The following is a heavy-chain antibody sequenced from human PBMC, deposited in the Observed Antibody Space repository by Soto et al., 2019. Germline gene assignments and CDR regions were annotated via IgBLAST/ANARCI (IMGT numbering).Heavy chain of an antibody. J-gene: IGHJ5*02. CDR2: IIPILGIA. CDR1: GGTFSSYT. CDR3: ARDSSGPRKGFDP. V-gene: IGHV1-69*04. Sequence: SVKVSCKASGGTFSSYTISWVRQAPGQGLEWMGRIIPILGIANYAQKFQGRVTITADKSTSTAYMELSSLRSEDTAVYYCARDSSGPRKGFDPWGQGTLVTVSS.